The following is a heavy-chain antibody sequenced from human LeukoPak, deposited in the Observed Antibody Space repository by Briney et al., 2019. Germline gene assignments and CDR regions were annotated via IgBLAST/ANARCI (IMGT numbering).Heavy chain of an antibody. CDR1: GFTFSSYA. J-gene: IGHJ4*02. V-gene: IGHV3-23*01. CDR3: AKDGEQQLVELDY. Sequence: GGSLRLSCAASGFTFSSYAMNWVRQAPGKGLEWVSAISGSGGSTYYADSVKGRFTISRDNSKNTLYLQMNSLRAEDTAVYYCAKDGEQQLVELDYWGQGTLVTVSS. CDR2: ISGSGGST. D-gene: IGHD6-13*01.